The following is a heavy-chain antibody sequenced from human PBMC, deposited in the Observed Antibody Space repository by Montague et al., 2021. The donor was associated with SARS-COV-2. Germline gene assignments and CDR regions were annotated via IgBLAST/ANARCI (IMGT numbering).Heavy chain of an antibody. J-gene: IGHJ5*02. CDR2: IYNSGTT. D-gene: IGHD4-17*01. Sequence: SETLSLTRTVSGDSTSCPNCYWGWIRQAPGQGLDWIGNIYNSGTTYYNPSLKSRLTISIDTSKNQFSLKLTSVTAADTAVYYCARHRNYGDHSLDNWFHPWGQGTLVTVSS. V-gene: IGHV4-39*01. CDR1: GDSTSCPNCY. CDR3: ARHRNYGDHSLDNWFHP.